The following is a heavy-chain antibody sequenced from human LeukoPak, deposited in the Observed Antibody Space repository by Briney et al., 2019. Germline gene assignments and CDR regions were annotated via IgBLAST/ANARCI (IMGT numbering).Heavy chain of an antibody. CDR2: IKEDGSDK. D-gene: IGHD3-10*01. CDR3: VRDGIRDIPGIITIRYDY. V-gene: IGHV3-7*05. Sequence: GGSLRLSCSASAFTFSVYRMTWVRQAPGKGLEWVATIKEDGSDKYYIDSVRGRFTISRDNGENSLYRQKNSLTAEQTALYYCVRDGIRDIPGIITIRYDYWGQGTLVTVSS. CDR1: AFTFSVYR. J-gene: IGHJ4*02.